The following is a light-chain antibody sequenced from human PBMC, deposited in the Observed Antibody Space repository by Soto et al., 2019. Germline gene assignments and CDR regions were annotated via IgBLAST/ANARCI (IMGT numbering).Light chain of an antibody. V-gene: IGLV1-40*01. Sequence: QSVLTQPPSVSGAPGQRVTISCTGSSSNIGAGYDVHWYQQLPGTAPKLLIYGNSNRPSGVPDRFSGSKSGTSASLAITGLQAEDEADYYCQSYDSRLSGLYLFGTGTKVTVL. CDR1: SSNIGAGYD. CDR3: QSYDSRLSGLYL. CDR2: GNS. J-gene: IGLJ1*01.